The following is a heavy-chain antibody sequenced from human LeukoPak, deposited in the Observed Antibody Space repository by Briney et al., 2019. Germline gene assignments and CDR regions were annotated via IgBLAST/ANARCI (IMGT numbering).Heavy chain of an antibody. J-gene: IGHJ4*02. D-gene: IGHD3-22*01. CDR1: GYTFTGYH. Sequence: ASVKVSCKASGYTFTGYHMHRVRQAPGQGLEWMGWINPNSGGTTYAQTFQDRVTMTRDTSISTAYMELSRLRSDDTAVYYCARVRNYYDSTGFGAEFDYWGQGTLVTVSS. V-gene: IGHV1-2*02. CDR3: ARVRNYYDSTGFGAEFDY. CDR2: INPNSGGT.